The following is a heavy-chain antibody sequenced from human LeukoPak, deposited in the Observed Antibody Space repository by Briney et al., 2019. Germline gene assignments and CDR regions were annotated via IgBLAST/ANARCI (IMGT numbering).Heavy chain of an antibody. CDR3: ARLGYDSSGYYYFDY. Sequence: GESLKISCKGSGYSFTSYWIGWVRQMPGKGLDWMGIIYPGDSDTRYSPSFQGQVTISADKSISTAYLQWSSLKASDTAMYYCARLGYDSSGYYYFDYWGQGTLVTVSS. V-gene: IGHV5-51*01. J-gene: IGHJ4*02. CDR1: GYSFTSYW. D-gene: IGHD3-22*01. CDR2: IYPGDSDT.